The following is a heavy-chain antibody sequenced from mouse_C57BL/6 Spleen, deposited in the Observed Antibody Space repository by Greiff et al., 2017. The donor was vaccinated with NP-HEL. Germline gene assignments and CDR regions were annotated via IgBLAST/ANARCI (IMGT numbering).Heavy chain of an antibody. V-gene: IGHV5-4*01. CDR2: LSDGGSYR. D-gene: IGHD1-1*01. CDR3: ARDGAVGAMDY. Sequence: EVQVVESGGGLVKPGGSLKLSCAASGFTFSSYAMSWVRQTPEKRLEWVATLSDGGSYRYYPDHVKGRFTISRDNAKNNLYLQMSHLKSEDTAMYYCARDGAVGAMDYWGQGTSVTVSS. CDR1: GFTFSSYA. J-gene: IGHJ4*01.